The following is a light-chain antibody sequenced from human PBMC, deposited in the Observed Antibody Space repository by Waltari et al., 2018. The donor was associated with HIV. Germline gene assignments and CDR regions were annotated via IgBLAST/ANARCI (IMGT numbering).Light chain of an antibody. Sequence: DIQMAQSPSNVSAFVGGTVTIPCRASRDISTSLAWYQFKPWRAPNLLIYSAFRLETGVPSRFGGSGSGTEFTLTITSLHPDDFATYYCQQADSFPHTFGGGTRVA. V-gene: IGKV1-12*01. J-gene: IGKJ4*01. CDR3: QQADSFPHT. CDR1: RDISTS. CDR2: SAF.